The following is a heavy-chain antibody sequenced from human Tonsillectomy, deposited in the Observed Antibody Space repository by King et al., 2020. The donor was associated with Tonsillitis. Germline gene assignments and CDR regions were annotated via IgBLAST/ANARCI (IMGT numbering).Heavy chain of an antibody. CDR2: IYYSGST. CDR3: ARAPGREGRYFDWVRRWYFDY. V-gene: IGHV4-59*01. Sequence: VQLQESGPGLVKPSETLSLTCTVSGGSISSYYWSWIRQPPGKGLEWIGYIYYSGSTNYNPSLKSRVTISVDTSKNHFSLKLSSVTAADTAVYYCARAPGREGRYFDWVRRWYFDYWGQGTLVTVSS. D-gene: IGHD3-9*01. J-gene: IGHJ4*02. CDR1: GGSISSYY.